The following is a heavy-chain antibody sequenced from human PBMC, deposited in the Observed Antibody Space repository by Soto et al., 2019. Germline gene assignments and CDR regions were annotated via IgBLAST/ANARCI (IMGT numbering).Heavy chain of an antibody. CDR1: RFTFSNAW. Sequence: EVQLVESGGGLVKPGGSLRLSCAASRFTFSNAWMTWVRHTPGKGLEWVGRIKSKTEGGTTNYAAPVKGRFTISRDDSKNTLYLQMNSLKTEDTAVYYCTTGRVTIFGVGHDNWFEPWGQGTLVTVSS. D-gene: IGHD3-3*01. J-gene: IGHJ5*02. CDR3: TTGRVTIFGVGHDNWFEP. V-gene: IGHV3-15*01. CDR2: IKSKTEGGTT.